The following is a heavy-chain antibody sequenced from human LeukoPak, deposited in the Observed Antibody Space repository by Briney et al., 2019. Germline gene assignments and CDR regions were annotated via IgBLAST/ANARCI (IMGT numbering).Heavy chain of an antibody. CDR1: GFTFSSYS. Sequence: PGGSLRLSCAASGFTFSSYSMNWVRQAPGKGLEWVSSISSSSSYIYYADSVKGRFTIPRDNAKNSLYLQMNSLRAEDTAVYYCARPSSRGRGMDTWYFDLWGRGTLVTVSS. V-gene: IGHV3-21*01. CDR2: ISSSSSYI. J-gene: IGHJ2*01. CDR3: ARPSSRGRGMDTWYFDL. D-gene: IGHD2-8*01.